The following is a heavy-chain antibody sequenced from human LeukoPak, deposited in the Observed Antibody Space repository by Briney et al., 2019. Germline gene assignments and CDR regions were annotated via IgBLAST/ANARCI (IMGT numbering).Heavy chain of an antibody. CDR1: GFTFSNYW. D-gene: IGHD3-9*01. CDR2: ITASSTAI. Sequence: GGSLRLSCAASGFTFSNYWMNWVRQAPGKGLEWVSSITASSTAIYSADSVKGRFTISRGNAKNFLYLQMNSLRAEDTAVYYCARTYYDILTGYNPYFDYWGQGILVTVSS. J-gene: IGHJ4*02. V-gene: IGHV3-21*01. CDR3: ARTYYDILTGYNPYFDY.